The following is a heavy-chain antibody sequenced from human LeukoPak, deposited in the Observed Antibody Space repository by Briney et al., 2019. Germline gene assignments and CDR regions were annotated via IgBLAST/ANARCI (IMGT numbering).Heavy chain of an antibody. CDR1: GFTSSTNW. CDR2: IMQDGSEK. Sequence: GGSLRLSCAATGFTSSTNWMSWVRHAPGKGLEWVANIMQDGSEKYYMDSVKGRFTISRHNTKNSLFLQISGLRADATAVYYCASGLGRAISSGSGRGDYWGQGTLVTVSS. D-gene: IGHD3-10*01. V-gene: IGHV3-7*01. J-gene: IGHJ4*02. CDR3: ASGLGRAISSGSGRGDY.